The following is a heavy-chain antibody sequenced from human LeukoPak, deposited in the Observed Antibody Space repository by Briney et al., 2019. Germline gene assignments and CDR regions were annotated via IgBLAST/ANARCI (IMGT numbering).Heavy chain of an antibody. V-gene: IGHV4-4*09. CDR3: ATSNDAKVAPFDH. J-gene: IGHJ4*02. D-gene: IGHD2-8*01. CDR2: INTKGET. CDR1: GVSMSAYQ. Sequence: SETLSPTCTVSGVSMSAYQWSWVRQSPEKGLEWIGCINTKGETSYNPSLKSRVTTSVDTSRSQFSLRLTSVTAADTAVYYCATSNDAKVAPFDHWGQGAPVTVSS.